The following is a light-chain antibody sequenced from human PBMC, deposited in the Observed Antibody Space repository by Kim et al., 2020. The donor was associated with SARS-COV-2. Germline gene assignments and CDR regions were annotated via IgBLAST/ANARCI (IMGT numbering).Light chain of an antibody. CDR2: GAS. J-gene: IGKJ2*01. Sequence: SPVERATPSCRASQSVSSSYLACYQHKPGQAPRLLIYGASSRATGIPDRFSVSGSGTDFTLTISRLEPEDFAVYYCQQYGSSPLYTFGQGTKLEI. V-gene: IGKV3-20*01. CDR3: QQYGSSPLYT. CDR1: QSVSSSY.